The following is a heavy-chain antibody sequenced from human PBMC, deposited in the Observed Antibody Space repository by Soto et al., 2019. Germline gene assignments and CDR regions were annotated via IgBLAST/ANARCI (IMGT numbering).Heavy chain of an antibody. J-gene: IGHJ5*02. V-gene: IGHV4-39*01. D-gene: IGHD1-26*01. CDR1: GGSISSSSYY. CDR2: IYYSGST. CDR3: ARPGGLLSWFDP. Sequence: QLQLQESGPGLVKPSETLSLTCTVSGGSISSSSYYWGWIRQPPGKGLEWIGSIYYSGSTYYNPSLKSRVTISVDTSKNQFSLKLSSVTAADTAVYYCARPGGLLSWFDPWGQGTLVTVSS.